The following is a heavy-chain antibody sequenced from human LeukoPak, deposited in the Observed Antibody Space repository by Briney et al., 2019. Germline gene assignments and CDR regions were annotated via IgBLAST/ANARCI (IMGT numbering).Heavy chain of an antibody. CDR2: ISGSGGST. V-gene: IGHV3-23*01. Sequence: GGPLRLSCAASGFTFSSYAMSWFRQAPGKGLEWVSAISGSGGSTYYADSLKGRFTISRDNSKNTLYLQMNSLRAEDTAVYYCAKFRGSSSWYGGDYFDYWGQGTLVTVSS. CDR1: GFTFSSYA. CDR3: AKFRGSSSWYGGDYFDY. J-gene: IGHJ4*02. D-gene: IGHD6-13*01.